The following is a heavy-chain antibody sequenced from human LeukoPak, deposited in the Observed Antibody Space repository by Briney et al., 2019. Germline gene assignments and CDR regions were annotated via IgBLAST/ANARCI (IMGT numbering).Heavy chain of an antibody. CDR3: ARRYSSGWYTNAEYFHH. V-gene: IGHV5-10-1*01. Sequence: GESLRISCKGSGYSVANYWISWVRQMPGKGLEWMGRIDPSDSFTNYSPSFQGHVTISVDNSISTAYLHWSSLKASDTAMYYCARRYSSGWYTNAEYFHHWGQGSLSPSPQ. D-gene: IGHD6-19*01. CDR1: GYSVANYW. CDR2: IDPSDSFT. J-gene: IGHJ1*01.